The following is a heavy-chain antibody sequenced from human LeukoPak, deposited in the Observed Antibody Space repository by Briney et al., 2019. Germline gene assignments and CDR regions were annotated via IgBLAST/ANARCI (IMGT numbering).Heavy chain of an antibody. J-gene: IGHJ4*02. CDR1: GGSISSYY. CDR3: AGGDRYFGWFFEY. V-gene: IGHV4-59*08. D-gene: IGHD3-9*01. Sequence: SETLSLTCTVSGGSISSYYWSWLRQPPGKGLEWIGYIYYSGSTNYNPSLKSRVTISVDTSKNQFSLKLSSVAGEDRAGYYCAGGDRYFGWFFEYWGQGTLVSVSS. CDR2: IYYSGST.